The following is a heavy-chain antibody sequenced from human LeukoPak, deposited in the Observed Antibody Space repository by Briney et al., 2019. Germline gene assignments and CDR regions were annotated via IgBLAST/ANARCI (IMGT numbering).Heavy chain of an antibody. D-gene: IGHD5-24*01. V-gene: IGHV4-39*07. CDR2: IYYSGST. Sequence: SETLSLTCTVSGGAISSYYWTWFRQPPGKGLEWIGSIYYSGSTYYNPSLKSRVTISVDTSKNQFSLKLSSVTAADTAVYYCARARRDGYLRWRDYFDYWGQGTLVTVSS. CDR3: ARARRDGYLRWRDYFDY. CDR1: GGAISSYY. J-gene: IGHJ4*02.